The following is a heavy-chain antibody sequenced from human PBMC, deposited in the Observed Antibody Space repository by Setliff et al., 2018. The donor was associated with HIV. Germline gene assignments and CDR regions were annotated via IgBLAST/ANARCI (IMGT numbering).Heavy chain of an antibody. CDR1: GGSFSLYY. J-gene: IGHJ4*02. D-gene: IGHD5-18*01. Sequence: SETLSLTCAVYGGSFSLYYWSWLRQPPGKRLEWIGEINHSGSTNSNPSLKSRVSISVDTSQNQFSLKLSSVTAADAAVYYCASHRGNSYGPYDYWGQGTLVTVLL. V-gene: IGHV4-34*01. CDR3: ASHRGNSYGPYDY. CDR2: INHSGST.